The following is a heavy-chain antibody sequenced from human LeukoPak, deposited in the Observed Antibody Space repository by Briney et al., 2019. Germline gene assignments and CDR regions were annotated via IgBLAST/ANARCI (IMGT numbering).Heavy chain of an antibody. Sequence: GGSLRLSCAASGFTFSSYWMHWVRQAPGKGLVWVSRINSDGSSTSYADSVKGRFTISRDNAKNSLYLQMNSLRAEDTALYYCAKSEGVVPAAMDFGAGFDYWGQGTLVTVSS. J-gene: IGHJ4*02. D-gene: IGHD2-2*01. CDR3: AKSEGVVPAAMDFGAGFDY. V-gene: IGHV3-74*01. CDR2: INSDGSST. CDR1: GFTFSSYW.